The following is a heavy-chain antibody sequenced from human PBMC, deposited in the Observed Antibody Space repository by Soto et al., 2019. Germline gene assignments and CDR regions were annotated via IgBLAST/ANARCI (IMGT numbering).Heavy chain of an antibody. CDR2: IDAGNGNT. V-gene: IGHV1-3*01. CDR3: CGTIGGPFLSYGMDV. Sequence: GASVKVSCRASGYTFTIYPTHWVRQAPGQRLEWMGWIDAGNGNTKYSQKFRGRVTFTTDTSASTAYMDLSSLRAEDTTTYYCCGTIGGPFLSYGMDVSGHGTTVTVSS. CDR1: GYTFTIYP. D-gene: IGHD1-1*01. J-gene: IGHJ6*02.